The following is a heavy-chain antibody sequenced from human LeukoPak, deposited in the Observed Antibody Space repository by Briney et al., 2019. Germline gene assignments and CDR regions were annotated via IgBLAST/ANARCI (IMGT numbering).Heavy chain of an antibody. J-gene: IGHJ4*02. Sequence: GGPLRLSCAPSGFTFSNYAMHWVRQAPGKGLEWVAVISFDGNHKYYEDSVKGRFTISRDNSNNTLYLQMSSLRTEDTATYYCARGRSRGGEKLDYWGKGTLVTVSS. CDR2: ISFDGNHK. V-gene: IGHV3-30*15. D-gene: IGHD2-21*01. CDR1: GFTFSNYA. CDR3: ARGRSRGGEKLDY.